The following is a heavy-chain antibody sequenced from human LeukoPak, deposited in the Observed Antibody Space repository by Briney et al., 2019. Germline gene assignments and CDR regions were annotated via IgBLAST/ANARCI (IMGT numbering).Heavy chain of an antibody. CDR3: AKSLIGSGYGWAPFDY. CDR1: GFTFNSYA. CDR2: LSGSGDTS. J-gene: IGHJ4*02. D-gene: IGHD5-12*01. V-gene: IGHV3-23*01. Sequence: GGSPRLSCAASGFTFNSYAMSWVRQAPGKGLEWVSTLSGSGDTSYYSDSVKGRVTTSRDNSRNTLYLQMSSLRAEDTAVYYCAKSLIGSGYGWAPFDYWGQGTLVTVSS.